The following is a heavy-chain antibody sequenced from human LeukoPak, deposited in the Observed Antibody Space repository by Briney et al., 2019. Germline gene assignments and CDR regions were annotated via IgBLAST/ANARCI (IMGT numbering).Heavy chain of an antibody. CDR3: ARTSFRVGLGSPERY. CDR2: ISPYTGTT. CDR1: GFTFTNYG. D-gene: IGHD1-26*01. V-gene: IGHV1-18*01. J-gene: IGHJ4*02. Sequence: ASVKVSCKASGFTFTNYGISWVRQAPGQGLEWMGRISPYTGTTDYAQKFQGGVSMTTDSSTSTAYMELRSLRSDDTGVYYCARTSFRVGLGSPERYWGQGTLVTVSS.